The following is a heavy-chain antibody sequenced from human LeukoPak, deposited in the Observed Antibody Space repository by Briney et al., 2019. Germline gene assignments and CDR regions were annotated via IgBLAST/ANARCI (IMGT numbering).Heavy chain of an antibody. CDR1: GYTFTGYY. CDR3: ARLSSYQLLFDY. J-gene: IGHJ4*02. D-gene: IGHD2-2*01. V-gene: IGHV1-2*02. Sequence: ASVKVSCKASGYTFTGYYMHWVRQAPGQGLEWMGWINPNSGGTNYAQKFQGRVTMTRDTSISTAYMKLSRLRSDDTAVYYCARLSSYQLLFDYWGQGTLVTVSS. CDR2: INPNSGGT.